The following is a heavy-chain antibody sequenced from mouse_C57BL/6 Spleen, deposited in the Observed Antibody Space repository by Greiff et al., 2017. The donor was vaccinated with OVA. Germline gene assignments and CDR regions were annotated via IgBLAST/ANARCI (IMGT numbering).Heavy chain of an antibody. CDR1: GYAFSSSW. D-gene: IGHD4-1*02. Sequence: VQLQQSGPELVKPGASVKISCKASGYAFSSSWMNWVKQRPGKGLEWIGRIYPGDGDTNYNGKFKGKATLTADKSSSTAYMQLSSLTSEDSAVYCCARTTGTEGKDCWGEGTSVAVSA. J-gene: IGHJ4*01. CDR2: IYPGDGDT. V-gene: IGHV1-82*01. CDR3: ARTTGTEGKDC.